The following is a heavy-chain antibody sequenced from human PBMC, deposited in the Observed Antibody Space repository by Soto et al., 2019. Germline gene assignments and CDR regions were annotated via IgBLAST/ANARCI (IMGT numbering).Heavy chain of an antibody. J-gene: IGHJ6*02. Sequence: EVQLVESGGGLVQPGGSLRLSCAASGFTFSSYEMNWVRQAPGTGLEWVSYISSSGSTIYYADSVKGRFTISRDNAKNSLYLQMNSLRAEDTAVYYCASLNLRFLEWFPSFYGMDVWGQGTTVTVSS. D-gene: IGHD3-3*01. V-gene: IGHV3-48*03. CDR1: GFTFSSYE. CDR2: ISSSGSTI. CDR3: ASLNLRFLEWFPSFYGMDV.